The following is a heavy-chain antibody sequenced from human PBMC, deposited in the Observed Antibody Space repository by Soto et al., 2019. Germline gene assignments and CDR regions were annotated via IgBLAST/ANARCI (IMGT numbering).Heavy chain of an antibody. J-gene: IGHJ4*02. CDR3: ARDQDSYGLGYFDY. D-gene: IGHD5-18*01. CDR2: IYYSGST. CDR1: GGSISNYY. Sequence: PSETLSLTCTVSGGSISNYYCSWIRQPPGKGLEWIGYIYYSGSTNYNPSLKSRVTISVDTSKNQFSLKLSSVTAADTAVYYCARDQDSYGLGYFDYWGQGTLVTVSS. V-gene: IGHV4-59*01.